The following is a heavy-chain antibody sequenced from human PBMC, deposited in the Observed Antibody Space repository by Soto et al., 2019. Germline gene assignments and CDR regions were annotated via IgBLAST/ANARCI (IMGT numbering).Heavy chain of an antibody. D-gene: IGHD4-17*01. CDR1: GFTFSSYG. CDR3: AKDRYCGDYHLHYLGC. V-gene: IGHV3-30*18. Sequence: GGSLRLSCAASGFTFSSYGMHWVRQAPGKGLEWVGIISYDGSNKYYADSVKGRFTISRDNSKNTLYLQMSSLRGEDTAVYYGAKDRYCGDYHLHYLGCWGLGTLVTVSS. J-gene: IGHJ4*02. CDR2: ISYDGSNK.